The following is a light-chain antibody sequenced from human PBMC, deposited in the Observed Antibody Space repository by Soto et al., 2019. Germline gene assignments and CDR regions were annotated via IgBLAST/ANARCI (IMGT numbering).Light chain of an antibody. Sequence: DVQMTQSPSSLSASVGDRVNISCRASQSISNYLNWYQQKPGKAPKLLIHGASSLQGGVPLRFSGSGFGTEFTLTISNLQPDDFTTYYCQQTYSAPLSFDGGTKVEI. J-gene: IGKJ4*01. CDR1: QSISNY. CDR2: GAS. V-gene: IGKV1-39*01. CDR3: QQTYSAPLS.